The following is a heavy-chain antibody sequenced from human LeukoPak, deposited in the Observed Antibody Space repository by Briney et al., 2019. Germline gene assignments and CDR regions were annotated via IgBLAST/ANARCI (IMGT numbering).Heavy chain of an antibody. CDR2: INPSGSST. CDR3: ARDNSVGNTAWWFDP. J-gene: IGHJ5*02. CDR1: GYTFTAYH. Sequence: ASVKVSCRASGYTFTAYHMHWVRQAPGQGLEWMGLINPSGSSTIYAQKFQGRVTMTRDMSTSTDYMELSSLRSDDTAVYYCARDNSVGNTAWWFDPWGQGALVTVSS. V-gene: IGHV1-46*01. D-gene: IGHD1-26*01.